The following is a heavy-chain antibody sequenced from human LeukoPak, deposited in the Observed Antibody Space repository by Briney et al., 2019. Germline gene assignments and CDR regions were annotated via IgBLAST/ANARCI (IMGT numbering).Heavy chain of an antibody. CDR3: ANSEDTDMVLSDY. CDR1: GGSISSSSYY. V-gene: IGHV4-39*01. Sequence: SETLSLTCTVSGGSISSSSYYWGWIRQPPGKGLEWIGSIYYSGSTYYNPSLKSRVTISVDTSKNQFSLKLSSVTAADTAVYYCANSEDTDMVLSDYWGQGTLVTVSS. D-gene: IGHD5-18*01. CDR2: IYYSGST. J-gene: IGHJ4*02.